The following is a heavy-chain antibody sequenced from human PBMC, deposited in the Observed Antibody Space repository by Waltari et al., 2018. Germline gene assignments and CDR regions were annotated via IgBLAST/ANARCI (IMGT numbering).Heavy chain of an antibody. Sequence: EVQLVGSGGGLVQPGGSLRLSCAASGFTFSSHWMYWVRQTPGKGLVWVSGINSDGSSTSYADSVKGRVTISRDNAKNTLYLQMNSLRAEDTAVYYCVRDSSGTYWGQGTQVTVSS. D-gene: IGHD3-22*01. CDR3: VRDSSGTY. CDR1: GFTFSSHW. V-gene: IGHV3-74*01. CDR2: INSDGSST. J-gene: IGHJ4*02.